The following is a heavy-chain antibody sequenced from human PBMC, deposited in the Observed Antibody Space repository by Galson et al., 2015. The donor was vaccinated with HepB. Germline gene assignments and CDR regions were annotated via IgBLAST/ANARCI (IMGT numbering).Heavy chain of an antibody. V-gene: IGHV1-46*01. D-gene: IGHD3-22*01. J-gene: IGHJ2*01. CDR1: GYTFTNYY. CDR3: ARDSQYYYDSSGYYPPTGYFDP. CDR2: INPSGGST. Sequence: SVKVSCKASGYTFTNYYMHWVRQAPGQGLEWMGIINPSGGSTSYAQKFQGRVTMTRDTSTSTVYMELRSLRSEDTAVYYCARDSQYYYDSSGYYPPTGYFDPWGRGTLVTVSS.